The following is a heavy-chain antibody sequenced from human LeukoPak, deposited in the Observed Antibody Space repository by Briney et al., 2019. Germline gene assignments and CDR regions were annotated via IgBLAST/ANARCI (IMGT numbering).Heavy chain of an antibody. CDR2: IYSTGVT. V-gene: IGHV4-59*10. CDR1: GGSFSGYY. Sequence: SETLSLTCAVYGGSFSGYYWSWIRQPAGKTLEWIGRIYSTGVTDYSPSFKSRVSMSLDTSRNHFSLKLRSVTAADTAMYYCARIGSHNDFWSGYSHWGQGTLVAVSS. D-gene: IGHD3-3*01. CDR3: ARIGSHNDFWSGYSH. J-gene: IGHJ4*02.